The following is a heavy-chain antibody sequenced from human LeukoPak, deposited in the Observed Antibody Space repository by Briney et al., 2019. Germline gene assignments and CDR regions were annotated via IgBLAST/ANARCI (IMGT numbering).Heavy chain of an antibody. CDR3: ARAGGGNTAMDLDY. D-gene: IGHD5-18*01. J-gene: IGHJ4*02. CDR2: IFYSGRT. CDR1: GVSIGSYY. Sequence: SETLSLTCTVSGVSIGSYYWSWIRQPPGKGLEWIGYIFYSGRTSYNPSLKSRVTISLDTSKNQFSLMLSSVTAADTAFYYCARAGGGNTAMDLDYWGQGTLVTVSS. V-gene: IGHV4-59*01.